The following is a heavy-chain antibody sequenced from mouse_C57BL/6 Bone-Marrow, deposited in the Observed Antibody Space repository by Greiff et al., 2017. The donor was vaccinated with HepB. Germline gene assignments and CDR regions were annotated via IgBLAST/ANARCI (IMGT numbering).Heavy chain of an antibody. CDR1: GFTFSDHG. Sequence: DVMLVESGGGLVKPGGSLKLSCAASGFTFSDHGMHWVRQAPEKGLEWVAYISSGSSTIYYADTVKGRFTISRDNAKNTLFLQMTSLRSEDTAMYYCASPSTVYWGQGTLVTVSA. CDR2: ISSGSSTI. D-gene: IGHD1-1*01. J-gene: IGHJ3*01. CDR3: ASPSTVY. V-gene: IGHV5-17*01.